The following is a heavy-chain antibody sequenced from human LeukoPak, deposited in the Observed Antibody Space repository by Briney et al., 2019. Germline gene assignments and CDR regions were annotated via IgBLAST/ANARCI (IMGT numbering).Heavy chain of an antibody. V-gene: IGHV4-4*07. J-gene: IGHJ2*01. CDR2: IYSSGTT. CDR1: GGFINSYY. D-gene: IGHD2-2*01. CDR3: TRDIVLPTAYWYFDL. Sequence: PSETLSLTCTVSGGFINSYYWSWIRQPAGKGLEWIGRIYSSGTTNYSPSLKSRVTMSVDTSKNQFSLKLSSVTAADTAVYFCTRDIVLPTAYWYFDLWGRGTLVTVSS.